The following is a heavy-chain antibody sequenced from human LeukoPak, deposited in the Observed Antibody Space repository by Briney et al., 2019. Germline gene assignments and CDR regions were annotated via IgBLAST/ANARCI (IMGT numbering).Heavy chain of an antibody. CDR3: ARVHYRWLAFDY. Sequence: ASVKVSCKASGYTFTNYYVHWVRQAPGQGLEWMGWINPNSGGTNYAQKFQGRVTMTRDTSISTAYMELSRLRSDDTAVYYCARVHYRWLAFDYWGQGTLVTVSS. CDR2: INPNSGGT. CDR1: GYTFTNYY. J-gene: IGHJ4*02. D-gene: IGHD6-19*01. V-gene: IGHV1-2*02.